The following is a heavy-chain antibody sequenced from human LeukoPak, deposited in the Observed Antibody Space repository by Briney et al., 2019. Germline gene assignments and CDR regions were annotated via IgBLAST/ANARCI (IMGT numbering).Heavy chain of an antibody. CDR2: IYTSGST. CDR3: AILRYTEYDFWSGYRNNWFDP. Sequence: PSQTLSLTCTVSGGSISTGSYYWSWIRQPAGKGLEWIGHIYTSGSTYYNPSLKSRVTISVDTSKNQFSLKLSSVTAADTAVYYCAILRYTEYDFWSGYRNNWFDPWGQGTLVTVSS. V-gene: IGHV4-61*09. J-gene: IGHJ5*02. CDR1: GGSISTGSYY. D-gene: IGHD3-3*01.